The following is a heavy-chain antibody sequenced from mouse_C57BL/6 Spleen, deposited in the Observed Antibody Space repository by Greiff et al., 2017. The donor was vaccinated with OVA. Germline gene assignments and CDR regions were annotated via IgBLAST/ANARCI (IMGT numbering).Heavy chain of an antibody. CDR2: ISDGGSYT. CDR1: GFTFSSYA. J-gene: IGHJ3*01. CDR3: ARKGTTVQFAY. V-gene: IGHV5-4*03. D-gene: IGHD1-1*01. Sequence: EVKVVESGGGLVKPGGSLKLSCAASGFTFSSYAMSWVRQTPEKRLEWVATISDGGSYTYYPDNVKGRFTISRDNAKNNLYLQMSHLKSEDTAMYYCARKGTTVQFAYWGQGTLVTVSA.